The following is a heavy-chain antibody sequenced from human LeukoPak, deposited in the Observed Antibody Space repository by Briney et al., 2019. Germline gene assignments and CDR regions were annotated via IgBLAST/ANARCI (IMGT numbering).Heavy chain of an antibody. Sequence: NTGGSLRLSCEASGFTFSSYTLTWVRQAPGKGLEWVSSISSSSGYIYYADSVKGRFTISRDNAKRSLSLQMNSLRDEDTAVYYCAKPLTGGGSWPPFDSWGQGTLVTVSS. D-gene: IGHD2-15*01. CDR2: ISSSSGYI. J-gene: IGHJ4*02. V-gene: IGHV3-21*04. CDR1: GFTFSSYT. CDR3: AKPLTGGGSWPPFDS.